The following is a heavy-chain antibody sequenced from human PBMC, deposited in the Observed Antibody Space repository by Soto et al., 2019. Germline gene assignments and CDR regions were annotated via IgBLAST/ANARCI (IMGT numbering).Heavy chain of an antibody. D-gene: IGHD1-26*01. CDR1: GFTFSSYA. Sequence: SCAASGFTFSSYAMSWVRQAPGKGLEWVSAISGSGGSTYYADSVKGRFTISRDNSKNTLYLQMNSLRAEDTAVYYCAKEMGATTPNYYYYYGMDVWGQGTTVTVSS. CDR3: AKEMGATTPNYYYYYGMDV. V-gene: IGHV3-23*01. J-gene: IGHJ6*02. CDR2: ISGSGGST.